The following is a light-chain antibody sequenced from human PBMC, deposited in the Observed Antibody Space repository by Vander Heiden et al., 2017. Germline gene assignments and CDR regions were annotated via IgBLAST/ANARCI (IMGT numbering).Light chain of an antibody. CDR1: SSDVGGYNY. V-gene: IGLV2-14*01. CDR2: EVS. Sequence: QSALTQPASVSGSPGQSITISCTGTSSDVGGYNYVSWYQQHPGKAPKLMIYEVSNRPSGVSNRFSGSKSGNTDSLTISGLQAEDEADDYCSSYTSSSTLVFGGGTKLTV. J-gene: IGLJ2*01. CDR3: SSYTSSSTLV.